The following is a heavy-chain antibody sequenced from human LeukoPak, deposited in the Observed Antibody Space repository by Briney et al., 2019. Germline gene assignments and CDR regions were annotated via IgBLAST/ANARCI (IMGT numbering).Heavy chain of an antibody. CDR3: ASLRFLEWLGAFDI. CDR2: ISHSASP. CDR1: GYSISSGYY. Sequence: SETLSLTCTVSGYSISSGYYWGWIRQPPGKGLEWIGSISHSASPYYNPSLKSRVTISVDTSKNQFSLKLSSVTAADTAVYYCASLRFLEWLGAFDIWGQGTMVTVSS. J-gene: IGHJ3*02. D-gene: IGHD3-3*01. V-gene: IGHV4-38-2*02.